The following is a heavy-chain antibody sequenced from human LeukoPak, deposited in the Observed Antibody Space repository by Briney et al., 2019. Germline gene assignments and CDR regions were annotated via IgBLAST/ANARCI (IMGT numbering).Heavy chain of an antibody. D-gene: IGHD2-2*02. J-gene: IGHJ5*02. CDR1: GFTFSSYS. CDR2: ISSSSSYI. Sequence: GGSLRLSCAASGFTFSSYSMNWVHQAPGKGLEWVSSISSSSSYIYYADSVKGRFTISRDNAKNSLYLQMNSLRAEDTAVYYCARDLAQYTARGWFDPWGQGTLVTVSS. CDR3: ARDLAQYTARGWFDP. V-gene: IGHV3-21*01.